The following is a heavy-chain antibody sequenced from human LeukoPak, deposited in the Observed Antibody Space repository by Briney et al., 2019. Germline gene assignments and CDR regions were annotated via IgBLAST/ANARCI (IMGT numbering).Heavy chain of an antibody. D-gene: IGHD2-21*02. J-gene: IGHJ4*02. V-gene: IGHV1-46*01. CDR3: ARDGSYGGGDCYVDY. CDR2: INPSGGST. Sequence: GASVKVSCKASGYTFTSYYMHWVRQAPGQGLEWMGIINPSGGSTSYAQKFQGRVTMARDTSTSTVYMELSSLRSEDTAVYYCARDGSYGGGDCYVDYWGQGTLVTVSS. CDR1: GYTFTSYY.